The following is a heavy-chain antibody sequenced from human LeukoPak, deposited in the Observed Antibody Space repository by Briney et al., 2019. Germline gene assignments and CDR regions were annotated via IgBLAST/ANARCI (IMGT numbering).Heavy chain of an antibody. CDR1: GFPFRSFS. CDR3: ARAEGSGSSFNG. Sequence: GGSLRLSCVASGFPFRSFSMNWVRQAPGKGLVWVSAISSSSAYIYYADSVKGRFTISRDNAKNSLYLQMNSLRDEDTAVYYCARAEGSGSSFNGWGQRSLVSAS. CDR2: ISSSSAYI. J-gene: IGHJ1*01. V-gene: IGHV3-21*01. D-gene: IGHD3-10*01.